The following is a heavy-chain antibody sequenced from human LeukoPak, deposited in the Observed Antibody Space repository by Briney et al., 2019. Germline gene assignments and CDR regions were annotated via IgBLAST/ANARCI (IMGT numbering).Heavy chain of an antibody. CDR2: FYYSGNT. CDR3: ASARVVDTPMSYYMDV. V-gene: IGHV4-59*01. CDR1: GGSISSYY. Sequence: SETLSLTCTISGGSISSYYWNWIRQPPGKGLEWIGYFYYSGNTNHNPSLKSRLTISLDTSKNQFPLKLSPVTAADTAVYYCASARVVDTPMSYYMDVWGKGTTVTVSS. J-gene: IGHJ6*03. D-gene: IGHD5-18*01.